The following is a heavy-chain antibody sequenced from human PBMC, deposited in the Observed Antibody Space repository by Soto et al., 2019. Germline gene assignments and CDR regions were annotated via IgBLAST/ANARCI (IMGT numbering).Heavy chain of an antibody. CDR3: AHLRVAFGKRYGMDV. V-gene: IGHV2-5*02. J-gene: IGHJ6*02. D-gene: IGHD3-22*01. CDR1: GFSLSTSGVG. Sequence: QITLKESGPTLVKPTQTLTLTCTFSGFSLSTSGVGVAWIRQPPGKALEWLALIYWDDDKRYSPSLKTRLTITKDTSNNQVVLTLSNMDPVDTATYYCAHLRVAFGKRYGMDVWGQGTTVTVSS. CDR2: IYWDDDK.